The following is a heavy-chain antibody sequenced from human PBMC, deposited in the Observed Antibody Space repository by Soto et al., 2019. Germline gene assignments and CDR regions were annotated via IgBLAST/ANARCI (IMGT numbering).Heavy chain of an antibody. Sequence: PGGSLRLSCAASGFTFSSYSMNWVRQAPGKGLEWVSYISSSSSTIYYADSVKGRFTISRDNAKNSLYLQMNSLRDEDTAVYYCAMEWSVYYYGMDVWAQGTTVTVSS. CDR3: AMEWSVYYYGMDV. D-gene: IGHD3-3*01. J-gene: IGHJ6*02. V-gene: IGHV3-48*02. CDR1: GFTFSSYS. CDR2: ISSSSSTI.